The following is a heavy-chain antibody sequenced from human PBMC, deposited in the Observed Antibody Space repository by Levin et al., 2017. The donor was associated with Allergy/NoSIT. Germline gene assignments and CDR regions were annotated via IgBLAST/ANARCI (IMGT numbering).Heavy chain of an antibody. CDR2: ISHSGST. CDR1: GGSISSPPYY. D-gene: IGHD2-21*02. CDR3: ARLYCGGDCYIFRH. Sequence: SETLSLTCTVSGGSISSPPYYWGWIRQSPGKGLEWIGTISHSGSTFHNPSLKSRVTVSKDTSKNQLSLKLSSAPAADTAVYYCARLYCGGDCYIFRHWGQGTLVNVSS. V-gene: IGHV4-39*07. J-gene: IGHJ1*01.